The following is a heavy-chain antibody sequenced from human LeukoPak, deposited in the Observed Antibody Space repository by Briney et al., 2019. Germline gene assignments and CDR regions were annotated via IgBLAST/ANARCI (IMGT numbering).Heavy chain of an antibody. J-gene: IGHJ6*02. CDR1: GFTFSNNW. CDR3: ARETYYDIYYYYGMDV. CDR2: ISTDARTI. V-gene: IGHV3-74*01. D-gene: IGHD3-9*01. Sequence: GGSLRLSCAASGFTFSNNWMHWVRQAPGMGLVWVSHISTDARTITYADFVKGRFTISRDNAKNTVYLQMNSLRAEDTAVYYCARETYYDIYYYYGMDVWGQGTTVTVSS.